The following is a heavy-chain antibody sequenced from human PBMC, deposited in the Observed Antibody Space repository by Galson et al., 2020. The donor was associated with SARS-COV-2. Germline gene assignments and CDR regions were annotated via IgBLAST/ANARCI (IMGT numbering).Heavy chain of an antibody. CDR2: VSYSGTT. J-gene: IGHJ4*02. CDR1: GGSISSSSYY. D-gene: IGHD3-22*01. V-gene: IGHV4-39*01. Sequence: SETLSLTCTVSGGSISSSSYYWGWIRQPPGKGLEWIGIVSYSGTTYYNPSLKSRVTISVDTSKNQFSLTLSSVTAADTAVYFCARRVVVVGPGWNYFDYWGQGTLVTVSS. CDR3: ARRVVVVGPGWNYFDY.